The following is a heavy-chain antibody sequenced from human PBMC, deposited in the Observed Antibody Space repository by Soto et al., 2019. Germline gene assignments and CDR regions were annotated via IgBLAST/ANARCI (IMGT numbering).Heavy chain of an antibody. J-gene: IGHJ4*02. CDR1: GYTFTSYG. CDR2: ISAYNGNT. D-gene: IGHD3-3*01. CDR3: ARDAFTYYDFWSGYYGASFAY. Sequence: QVQLVQSGAEVKKPGASVKVSCKASGYTFTSYGISWVRQAPGQGLEWMGWISAYNGNTNYAQKLQGRVTMTTDTSTSTAYMELRSLRSDDTAVYYCARDAFTYYDFWSGYYGASFAYWGQGTLVTVSS. V-gene: IGHV1-18*01.